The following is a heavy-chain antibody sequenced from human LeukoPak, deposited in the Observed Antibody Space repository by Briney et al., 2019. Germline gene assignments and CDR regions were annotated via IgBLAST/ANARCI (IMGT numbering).Heavy chain of an antibody. CDR1: GFTFSSYA. Sequence: QTGGSLRLSCAASGFTFSSYAMSWVRQAPGKGLEWVSAISGSGGSTYYADSVKGRFTISRDNSKNTLYLQMNSLRAEDTAVYYCAKLNAGTLWFGELFDYWGQGTLVTVSS. D-gene: IGHD3-10*01. CDR3: AKLNAGTLWFGELFDY. J-gene: IGHJ4*02. V-gene: IGHV3-23*01. CDR2: ISGSGGST.